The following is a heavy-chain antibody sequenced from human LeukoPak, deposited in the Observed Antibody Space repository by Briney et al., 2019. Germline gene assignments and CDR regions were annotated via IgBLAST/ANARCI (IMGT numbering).Heavy chain of an antibody. V-gene: IGHV4-39*01. CDR2: VYNSGSA. Sequence: SETLSLTCTVSGDSISSSSYYWAWLRQPPGKGLEWIGSVYNSGSAYYNPSLKSRVTVFEDTSKNQFSLRLSSVTAADTAVYYCARYRATTAFDIWGRGTMVTVSS. CDR1: GDSISSSSYY. J-gene: IGHJ3*02. CDR3: ARYRATTAFDI. D-gene: IGHD1-26*01.